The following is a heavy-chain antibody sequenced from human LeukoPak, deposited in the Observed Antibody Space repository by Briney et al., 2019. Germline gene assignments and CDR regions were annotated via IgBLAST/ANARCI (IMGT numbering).Heavy chain of an antibody. J-gene: IGHJ4*02. Sequence: GGSLRLSCAASGFTFSSYAMSWVRQAPGKGLEWVSAISGSGGTTYYADSVEGQFTISRDNSMNTVSLQMNSLRAEDTAIYYCAKSVSPGGYVGSLYFFDDWGQGTLVTVSS. D-gene: IGHD1-26*01. CDR1: GFTFSSYA. V-gene: IGHV3-23*01. CDR3: AKSVSPGGYVGSLYFFDD. CDR2: ISGSGGTT.